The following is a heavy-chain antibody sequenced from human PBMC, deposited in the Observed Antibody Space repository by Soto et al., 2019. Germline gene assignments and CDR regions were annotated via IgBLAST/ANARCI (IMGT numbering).Heavy chain of an antibody. V-gene: IGHV3-74*01. CDR1: GFTFSSYW. CDR3: ARAPYHSSWYGFDY. Sequence: EVQLVESGGGLVQPGGSLRLSCAASGFTFSSYWMHWVRQAPGKGLVWVSRINSDGSSTSYADSVKGRFTISRDNAKNTLYLQMNRLRAEDMAVYYCARAPYHSSWYGFDYWGQGTLVTVSS. CDR2: INSDGSST. J-gene: IGHJ4*02. D-gene: IGHD6-13*01.